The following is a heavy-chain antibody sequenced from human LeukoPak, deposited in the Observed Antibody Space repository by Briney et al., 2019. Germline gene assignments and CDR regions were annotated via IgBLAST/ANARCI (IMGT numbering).Heavy chain of an antibody. CDR3: ASEGGEMLTV. J-gene: IGHJ4*02. Sequence: GGSLRLSCAASGFLFSSYTMNWVRQAPGKGLEWVSSISSNGNARYYADSMKGRFTISRDNAKNSLYLQMNSLRAEDTAVYYCASEGGEMLTVWGQGALVTVSS. CDR2: ISSNGNAR. D-gene: IGHD3-9*01. V-gene: IGHV3-21*01. CDR1: GFLFSSYT.